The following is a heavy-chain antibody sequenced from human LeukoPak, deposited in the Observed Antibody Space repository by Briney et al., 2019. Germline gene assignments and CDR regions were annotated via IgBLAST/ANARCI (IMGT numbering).Heavy chain of an antibody. CDR2: INPDGGA. CDR1: GYIFTGYY. V-gene: IGHV1-2*06. CDR3: ARGPPEYCSGGSCYSGRNWIDP. Sequence: ASVKVSCKASGYIFTGYYINWVRQAPGQGLEWMRRINPDGGADYAQKFQGRVTMTRDTSISSAYMALSRLRSDDTAVYYCARGPPEYCSGGSCYSGRNWIDPWGQGTLVTVSS. D-gene: IGHD2-15*01. J-gene: IGHJ5*02.